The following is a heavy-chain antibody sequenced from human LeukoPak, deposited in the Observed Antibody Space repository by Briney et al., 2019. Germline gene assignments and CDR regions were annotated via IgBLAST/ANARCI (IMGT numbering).Heavy chain of an antibody. D-gene: IGHD6-19*01. V-gene: IGHV1-8*03. CDR1: GGTFSSYD. CDR2: MNPNSGNT. Sequence: ASVKVSCKASGGTFSSYDINWVRQATGQGLEWMGWMNPNSGNTGYAQKFQGRVTITRNTSISTAYMELSSLRSEDTAVYYCARGRRSSGWYNYWGQGTLVTVSS. CDR3: ARGRRSSGWYNY. J-gene: IGHJ4*02.